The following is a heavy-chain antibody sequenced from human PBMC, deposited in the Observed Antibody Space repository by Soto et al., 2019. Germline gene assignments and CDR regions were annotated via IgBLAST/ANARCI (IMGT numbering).Heavy chain of an antibody. CDR3: ARSTYYDILTGYYPPTYYFDY. CDR1: GGSVSSGSYY. D-gene: IGHD3-9*01. V-gene: IGHV4-61*01. CDR2: IYYSGST. Sequence: SLTCTVSGGSVSSGSYYWSWIRQPPGKGLEWIGYIYYSGSTNYNPSLKSRVTISVDTSKNQFSLKLSSVTAADTAVYYCARSTYYDILTGYYPPTYYFDYWGQGTLVTVSS. J-gene: IGHJ4*02.